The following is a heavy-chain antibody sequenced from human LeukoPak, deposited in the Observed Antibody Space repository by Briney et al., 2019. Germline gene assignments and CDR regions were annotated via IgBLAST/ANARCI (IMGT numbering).Heavy chain of an antibody. CDR1: GYTFTSYG. D-gene: IGHD3-22*01. V-gene: IGHV1-18*01. Sequence: GASVKVSCKASGYTFTSYGISWVRQAPGQGLEWMGWISAYNGNTNYARKLQGRVTMTTDTSTSTAYMELRSLRSDDTAVYYCARLEYYYDSSGYFSSFDPWGQGTLVTVSS. CDR3: ARLEYYYDSSGYFSSFDP. CDR2: ISAYNGNT. J-gene: IGHJ5*02.